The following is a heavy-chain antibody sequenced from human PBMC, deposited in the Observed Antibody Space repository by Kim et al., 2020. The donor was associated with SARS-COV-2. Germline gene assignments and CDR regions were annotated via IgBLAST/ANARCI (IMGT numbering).Heavy chain of an antibody. Sequence: ASVKVSCKASGYTFTAYYIHWVRQAPGQGLEWMGSLNTNFGGTKFAQKFQGRVTMTRDTSVSTAYMELSSLRSDDTALYYCARDLDGDHGTYLDYWGQGTLVIVSS. CDR3: ARDLDGDHGTYLDY. CDR1: GYTFTAYY. CDR2: LNTNFGGT. V-gene: IGHV1-2*02. D-gene: IGHD2-21*02. J-gene: IGHJ4*02.